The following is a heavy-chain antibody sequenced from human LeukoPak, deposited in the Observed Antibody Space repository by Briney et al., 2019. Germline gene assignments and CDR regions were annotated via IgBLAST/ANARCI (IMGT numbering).Heavy chain of an antibody. CDR1: GFTFGGYG. CDR2: IAYDGSRA. D-gene: IGHD1-14*01. V-gene: IGHV3-33*01. J-gene: IGHJ4*02. Sequence: GRSLRLSCAGSGFTFGGYGMHWFRQTPGKGLEWVAVIAYDGSRAFYADSVKGRFTISRDNSKNTMTVQMDDLRAEDTAVNYCTRYNNDHFDYWGQGTLVTVSS. CDR3: TRYNNDHFDY.